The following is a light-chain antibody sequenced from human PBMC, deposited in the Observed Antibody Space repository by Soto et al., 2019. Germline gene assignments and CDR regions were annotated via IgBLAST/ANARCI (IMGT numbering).Light chain of an antibody. CDR1: QSVGRD. Sequence: IVMTQSPATLSLSPGERATLSCRASQSVGRDLAWYQQKLGQAPRLLIYDSSTRATAIPARFSGSGSGTEFTLTISSLQSEDFAVYYCQQSNDWPWTFGQGTKVDIK. V-gene: IGKV3-15*01. CDR3: QQSNDWPWT. J-gene: IGKJ1*01. CDR2: DSS.